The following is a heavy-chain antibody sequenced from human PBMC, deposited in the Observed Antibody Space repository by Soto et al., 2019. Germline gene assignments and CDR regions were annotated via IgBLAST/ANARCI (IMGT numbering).Heavy chain of an antibody. CDR3: ASFVPIAAAGTPNFDY. J-gene: IGHJ4*02. CDR2: IVVGSGNT. D-gene: IGHD6-13*01. V-gene: IGHV1-58*01. CDR1: GFTFTSSA. Sequence: GTSAKVSCTSCGFTFTSSAVHGVRQARGQLLEWIGWIVVGSGNTNYAQKFQERVTITRDMSTSTAYMELSSLRSEDTAVYYCASFVPIAAAGTPNFDYWGQGTLVTVSS.